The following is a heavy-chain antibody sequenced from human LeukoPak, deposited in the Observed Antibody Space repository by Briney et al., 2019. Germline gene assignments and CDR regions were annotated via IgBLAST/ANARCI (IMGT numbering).Heavy chain of an antibody. Sequence: ASVKVSCKASGCTFTSYYIHWVRQPPGQGLDWMEIINHSCSSTSYEQQFQGRVTTTTDTSTSTVYMELSSLRSEDTAVYYCASYNQYSSGWYDYWGQGTMVTVSS. CDR3: ASYNQYSSGWYDY. CDR1: GCTFTSYY. V-gene: IGHV1-46*03. J-gene: IGHJ3*01. CDR2: INHSCSST. D-gene: IGHD6-19*01.